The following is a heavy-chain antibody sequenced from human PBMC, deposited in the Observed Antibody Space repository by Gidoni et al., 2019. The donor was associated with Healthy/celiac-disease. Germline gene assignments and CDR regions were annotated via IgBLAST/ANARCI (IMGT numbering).Heavy chain of an antibody. CDR1: GFSFSSYW. J-gene: IGHJ4*02. CDR3: ARDQDDYGDYYFDY. V-gene: IGHV3-7*03. CDR2: IKQDGSEK. Sequence: QLVASGGGLVQPGGSMRLTCAASGFSFSSYWMSWVRQAPGKGVEWVSNIKQDGSEKYYVDAVKGRFTITRDNAKNSLYLQMNGLRAEDTAVYYCARDQDDYGDYYFDYWGQGTLVTVSS. D-gene: IGHD4-17*01.